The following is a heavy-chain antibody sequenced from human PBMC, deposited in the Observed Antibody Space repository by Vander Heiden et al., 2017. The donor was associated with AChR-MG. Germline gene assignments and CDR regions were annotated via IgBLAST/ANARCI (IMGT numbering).Heavy chain of an antibody. CDR2: IEPSDSYT. J-gene: IGHJ6*02. CDR1: GYSFTSHW. CDR3: ARHNPINCSSTSCYRLGYYYYGMDV. V-gene: IGHV5-10-1*03. D-gene: IGHD2-2*02. Sequence: EVQLVQSGAEVKKPGEPLRISCKGPGYSFTSHWISWVRQMPGKGLEWMGRIEPSDSYTNYSPSFQGHVTISADKSISTAYLQWSSLKASDTAMYYCARHNPINCSSTSCYRLGYYYYGMDVWGQGTTVTVSS.